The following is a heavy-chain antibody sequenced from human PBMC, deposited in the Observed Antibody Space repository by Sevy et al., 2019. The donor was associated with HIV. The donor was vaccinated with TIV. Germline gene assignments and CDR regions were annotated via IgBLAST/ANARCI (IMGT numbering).Heavy chain of an antibody. V-gene: IGHV4-34*01. CDR3: GRGGGNYGGDY. Sequence: SETLSLTCAVYGGSFSGYYWNWIRQPPGKGLEWIGEINHGGTTNYNPSLKSRVTISIDTSRNQFSLKLSSVTAADTAVYYCGRGGGNYGGDYWGQGALVTVSS. D-gene: IGHD3-16*01. J-gene: IGHJ4*02. CDR1: GGSFSGYY. CDR2: INHGGTT.